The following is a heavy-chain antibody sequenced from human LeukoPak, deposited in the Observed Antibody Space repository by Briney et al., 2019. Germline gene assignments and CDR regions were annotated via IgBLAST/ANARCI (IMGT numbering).Heavy chain of an antibody. CDR2: INPSGGST. V-gene: IGHV1-46*01. CDR1: GYTFTSYY. J-gene: IGHJ5*02. CDR3: ARDRHVVVVAATTYNWFDP. Sequence: ASVKVSXKASGYTFTSYYMHWVRQAPGQGLEWMGIINPSGGSTSYAQKFQGRVTMTRDTSTSTDYMELSSLRSEDTAVYYCARDRHVVVVAATTYNWFDPWGQGTLVTVSS. D-gene: IGHD2-15*01.